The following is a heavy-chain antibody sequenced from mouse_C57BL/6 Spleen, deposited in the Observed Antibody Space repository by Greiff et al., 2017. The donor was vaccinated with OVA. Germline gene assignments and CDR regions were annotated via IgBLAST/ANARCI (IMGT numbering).Heavy chain of an antibody. J-gene: IGHJ1*03. CDR3: SRDFYEGYFDV. D-gene: IGHD2-3*01. CDR1: GYSITSGYY. Sequence: VQLQQSGPGLVKPSQSLSLTCSVPGYSITSGYYWNWIRQFPGNKLEWMGYISYDGSNNYNPSLKNRISITRDTSKNQFFLKLNSVTTEDTATYYCSRDFYEGYFDVWGTGTTVTVSS. V-gene: IGHV3-6*01. CDR2: ISYDGSN.